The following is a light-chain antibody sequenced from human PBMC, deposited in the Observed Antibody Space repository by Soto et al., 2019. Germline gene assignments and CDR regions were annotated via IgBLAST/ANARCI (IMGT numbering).Light chain of an antibody. V-gene: IGLV1-40*01. J-gene: IGLJ1*01. CDR2: GNS. Sequence: QSVLTQPPSVSGAPGQRVTISCTGSSSNIGAGYDVHWYQQLPGTAPKLLIYGNSNRPSRVPDRFSGSKSGTSASLAFTGLQAEDEADYYCQSYDSSLSGSYVFGTGTKLTVL. CDR3: QSYDSSLSGSYV. CDR1: SSNIGAGYD.